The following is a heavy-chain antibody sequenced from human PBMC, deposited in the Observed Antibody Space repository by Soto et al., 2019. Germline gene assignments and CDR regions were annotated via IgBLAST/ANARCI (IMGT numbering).Heavy chain of an antibody. J-gene: IGHJ4*02. CDR3: ARDGGRHSGGIDY. V-gene: IGHV3-11*06. D-gene: IGHD1-26*01. CDR2: ITEQSQT. Sequence: QVQLVESGGGLVKPGSSLRLSCVVSGFTFSDFDMTWIRQGPGKGLEWISYITEQSQTNYSESVKGRFTISRDNARNLLYLQMDSLRVEDTALYYCARDGGRHSGGIDYWGQGTLVTVSS. CDR1: GFTFSDFD.